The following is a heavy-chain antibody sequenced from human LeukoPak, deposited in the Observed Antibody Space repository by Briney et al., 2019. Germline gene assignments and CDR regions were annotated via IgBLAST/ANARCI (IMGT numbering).Heavy chain of an antibody. V-gene: IGHV5-51*01. J-gene: IGHJ4*02. CDR1: GYSFTSYW. Sequence: GESLKISCKGSGYSFTSYWIGWVRQMPGKGLEWMGIIYPGDSDTRYSPSFQGQVTISADKSISTAYLQWSSLKASDTAMYYCARSEDCSSPSCYSWASDYWGQGTLVTVSS. CDR3: ARSEDCSSPSCYSWASDY. CDR2: IYPGDSDT. D-gene: IGHD2-2*01.